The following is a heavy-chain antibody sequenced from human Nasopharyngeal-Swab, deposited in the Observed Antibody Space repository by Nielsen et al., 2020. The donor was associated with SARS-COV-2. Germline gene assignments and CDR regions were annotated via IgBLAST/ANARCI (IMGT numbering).Heavy chain of an antibody. J-gene: IGHJ5*02. V-gene: IGHV1-2*06. CDR3: ARDIGYDFWGGYHSNNWFDP. Sequence: ASVKVSCKASGYTFTGYYIHWVRQAPGQGLEWMGRINPNSGGTNYAQKFQGRVTMTRDTSISTAYMELSRLRSDDTAVYYCARDIGYDFWGGYHSNNWFDPWGQGTLVTVSS. CDR1: GYTFTGYY. CDR2: INPNSGGT. D-gene: IGHD3-3*01.